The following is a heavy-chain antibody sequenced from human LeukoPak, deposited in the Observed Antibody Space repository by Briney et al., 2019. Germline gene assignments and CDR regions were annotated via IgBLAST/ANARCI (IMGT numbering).Heavy chain of an antibody. CDR2: IKHDGSER. Sequence: GGSLRLACSVSGLTFKNYWMSWVRQAPGKGLEWVANIKHDGSERYYVDSVKGRFTISRDNAKDSLFLQMNSLSAEDTALYYCARRKWQIGVGFDFWGQGTVVTVSS. CDR1: GLTFKNYW. D-gene: IGHD5-12*01. CDR3: ARRKWQIGVGFDF. V-gene: IGHV3-7*04. J-gene: IGHJ4*02.